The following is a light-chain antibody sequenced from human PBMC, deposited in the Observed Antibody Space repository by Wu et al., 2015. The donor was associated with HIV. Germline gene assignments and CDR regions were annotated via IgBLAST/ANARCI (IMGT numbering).Light chain of an antibody. J-gene: IGKJ2*01. CDR1: QSVSSN. CDR3: QQYNNWPPYT. Sequence: EIVMTQSPATLSVSPGERATLSCRASQSVSSNLAWHQQKPGRPPRLLIYGASTRAAGIPARFSGSGSGTEFALTISSVQSEDFAVYYCQQYNNWPPYTFGQGTKLEIK. V-gene: IGKV3-15*01. CDR2: GAS.